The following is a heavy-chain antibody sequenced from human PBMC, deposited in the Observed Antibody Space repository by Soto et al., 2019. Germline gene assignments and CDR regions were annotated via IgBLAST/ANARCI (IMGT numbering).Heavy chain of an antibody. J-gene: IGHJ5*02. CDR1: GYNFATYW. CDR3: ARHGFYGDYASNYFDP. CDR2: IYPGDSDT. D-gene: IGHD4-17*01. V-gene: IGHV5-51*01. Sequence: XESLRISCKGSGYNFATYWIAWVRQMPGKGLEYMGIIYPGDSDTRYSPSFQGQVTFSADKSINTAYLQWSSLKASDTAMYYCARHGFYGDYASNYFDPWGQGTLVTVSS.